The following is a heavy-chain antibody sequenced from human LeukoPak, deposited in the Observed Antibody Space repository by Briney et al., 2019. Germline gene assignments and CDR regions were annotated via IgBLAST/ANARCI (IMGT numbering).Heavy chain of an antibody. CDR1: GFTFSSYW. D-gene: IGHD3-10*01. Sequence: PGGSLRLSCAASGFTFSSYWMSWVRQAPGKGLEWVANIKQDGSEKYYVDSVKGRFTISRDNAKNSLYLQMNSLRAEDTAVYYCARDSPYYYGSGSATYYMDVWGKGTTVTISS. CDR2: IKQDGSEK. V-gene: IGHV3-7*01. CDR3: ARDSPYYYGSGSATYYMDV. J-gene: IGHJ6*03.